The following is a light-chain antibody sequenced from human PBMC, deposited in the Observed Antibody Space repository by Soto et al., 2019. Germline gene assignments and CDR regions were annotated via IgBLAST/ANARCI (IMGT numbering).Light chain of an antibody. J-gene: IGLJ3*02. CDR2: EVR. CDR3: SAYTARSPLV. CDR1: MRDVGAYNL. V-gene: IGLV2-14*01. Sequence: QSALTQPASVSGSAGHSITISCSGTMRDVGAYNLVSWYQQHPGTAPKLIVYEVRNRPSGISSRFSGSRSGNTASLTISGLQPEYEGDYYCSAYTARSPLVFGGGTKVTVL.